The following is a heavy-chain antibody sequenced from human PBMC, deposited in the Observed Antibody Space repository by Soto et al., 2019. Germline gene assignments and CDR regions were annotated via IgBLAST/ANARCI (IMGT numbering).Heavy chain of an antibody. CDR2: ISAYNGNT. CDR3: ARDRRYCTNAVCYVRPSGSGWEHNY. J-gene: IGHJ4*02. D-gene: IGHD2-8*01. CDR1: GYTFTSYG. V-gene: IGHV1-18*01. Sequence: QVQLVQSGAEVKKPGASVKVSCKASGYTFTSYGISWVRQAPGQGLEWMGWISAYNGNTNYAQKLQGRVTMTTDTSTSTAYMELRSLRSDDTAVYYCARDRRYCTNAVCYVRPSGSGWEHNYWGQGTLVTVSS.